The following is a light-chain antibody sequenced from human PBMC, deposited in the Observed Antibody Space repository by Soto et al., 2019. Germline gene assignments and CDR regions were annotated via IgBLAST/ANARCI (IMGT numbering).Light chain of an antibody. V-gene: IGKV3-11*01. Sequence: EIFLTQSPDTLSLSPGERATPTCRASQSVTNYIAWYQQRPGQAPRLLIYDASNRATGVPARFSGSGSGTDFTLTISDLEPADFGLYYCQQRLNWPPGFGQGTKVDIK. CDR1: QSVTNY. CDR3: QQRLNWPPG. J-gene: IGKJ1*01. CDR2: DAS.